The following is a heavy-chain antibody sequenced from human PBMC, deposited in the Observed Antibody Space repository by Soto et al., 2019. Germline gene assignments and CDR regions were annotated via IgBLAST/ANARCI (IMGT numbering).Heavy chain of an antibody. D-gene: IGHD3-22*01. Sequence: VKVSCKASGGTFSSYAISWVRQAPGQGLEWMGGIIPIFGTANYAQKFQGRVTITADESTSTAYMELSSLRSEDTAVYYCARGVRYYYDSSGCWFDPWGQGTLVTVSS. CDR1: GGTFSSYA. CDR3: ARGVRYYYDSSGCWFDP. CDR2: IIPIFGTA. J-gene: IGHJ5*02. V-gene: IGHV1-69*01.